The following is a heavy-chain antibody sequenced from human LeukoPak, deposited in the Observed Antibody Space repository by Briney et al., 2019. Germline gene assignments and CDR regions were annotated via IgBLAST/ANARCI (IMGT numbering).Heavy chain of an antibody. D-gene: IGHD5-24*01. Sequence: PSETLSLTCTVSGGSTTDYFWSWIRQPAGKGLEWIGRIYSSGSTNYNASLKSRVTMSVDTSKNQFSPKLSSVTAADTAVYYCAREVSARDGSLGRPFDYWGQGTLVTVSS. CDR1: GGSTTDYF. CDR3: AREVSARDGSLGRPFDY. CDR2: IYSSGST. J-gene: IGHJ4*02. V-gene: IGHV4-4*07.